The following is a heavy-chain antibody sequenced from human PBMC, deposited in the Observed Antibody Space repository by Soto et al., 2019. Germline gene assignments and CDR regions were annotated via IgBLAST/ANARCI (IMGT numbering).Heavy chain of an antibody. CDR2: IYPGDSDT. CDR3: ARQYDYGDDFYYYYGMDV. V-gene: IGHV5-51*01. D-gene: IGHD4-17*01. Sequence: ESLKISCKGSGYSFTSYWIGWVRQMPGKGLEWMGIIYPGDSDTRYGPSFQGQVTISADKSISTAYLQWSSLKASDTAMYYCARQYDYGDDFYYYYGMDVWGQGTTVTVSS. CDR1: GYSFTSYW. J-gene: IGHJ6*02.